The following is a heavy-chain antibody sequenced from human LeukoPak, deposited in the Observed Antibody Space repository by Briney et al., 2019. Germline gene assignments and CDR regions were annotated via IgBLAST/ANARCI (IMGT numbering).Heavy chain of an antibody. CDR2: IYYSGTT. CDR3: AREATGWRPLDF. D-gene: IGHD6-19*01. V-gene: IGHV4-59*01. Sequence: SETLSLTCTVSGGSISSYYWNWIRQPPGKGLEWIGYIYYSGTTNYNPSLESRVIISVDTSKNQFSLKLSPVIAADTAVYYCAREATGWRPLDFWGQGTLVTVSS. J-gene: IGHJ4*02. CDR1: GGSISSYY.